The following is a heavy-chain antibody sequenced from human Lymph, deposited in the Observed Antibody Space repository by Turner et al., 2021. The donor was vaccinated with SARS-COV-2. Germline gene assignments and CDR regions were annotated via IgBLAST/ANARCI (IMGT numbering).Heavy chain of an antibody. D-gene: IGHD2-2*01. Sequence: QVQLVQSGAEVKKPGSSVKVSCKASGGTFSSYAITWVRQAPGQGLEWMGGIIPILDIANYAQKFQGRVTITADKSTSTDYMELSSMRSEDTAVYYCARDSPYCSSTSCYDPWGQGTLVTVSS. CDR1: GGTFSSYA. V-gene: IGHV1-69*10. CDR3: ARDSPYCSSTSCYDP. J-gene: IGHJ5*02. CDR2: IIPILDIA.